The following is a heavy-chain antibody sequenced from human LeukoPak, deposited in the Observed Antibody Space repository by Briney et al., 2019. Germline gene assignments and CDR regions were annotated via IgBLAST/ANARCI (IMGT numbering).Heavy chain of an antibody. D-gene: IGHD1-26*01. CDR2: ISPDGSDT. V-gene: IGHV3-74*01. J-gene: IGHJ4*02. Sequence: GGSLRLSCAASGFTLSSYWMHWVRQGPGKGPVWVSRISPDGSDTSYADSVMGRFTISRDNAKNTLYLQMNSLRVEDTAVYYCVRGAYSGSLDYWGQGTLVTVSS. CDR1: GFTLSSYW. CDR3: VRGAYSGSLDY.